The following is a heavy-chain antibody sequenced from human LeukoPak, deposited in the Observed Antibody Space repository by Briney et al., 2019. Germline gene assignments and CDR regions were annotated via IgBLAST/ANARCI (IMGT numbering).Heavy chain of an antibody. CDR3: ATGRSCTTCYLPDY. D-gene: IGHD2-2*01. CDR1: GFTFSSFW. J-gene: IGHJ4*02. V-gene: IGHV3-7*01. Sequence: PGGSLRLSCTASGFTFSSFWMSWVRQDPGKGLEWVANIRQDGSEKYYVDSVKGRFTISRDNAKNSLYLQMNSLRAEDTAVYHCATGRSCTTCYLPDYWGQGTLVTVSS. CDR2: IRQDGSEK.